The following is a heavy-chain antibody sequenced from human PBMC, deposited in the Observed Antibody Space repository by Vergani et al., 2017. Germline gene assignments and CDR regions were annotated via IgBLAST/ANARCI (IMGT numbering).Heavy chain of an antibody. CDR3: TTAXGLYYLHGEYFQY. Sequence: EVQLLESGGGLVQPGGSRRLSCAGAGFTFDTYTMAYVRQAPGKGLVWVATISSGGGDIFYADSVKGRFTISRDNSKNTLFLQMNSLKDEDTAVYYCTTAXGLYYLHGEYFQYWGRGTLVSVSS. CDR1: GFTFDTYT. V-gene: IGHV3-23*01. D-gene: IGHD3-10*01. J-gene: IGHJ1*01. CDR2: ISSGGGDI.